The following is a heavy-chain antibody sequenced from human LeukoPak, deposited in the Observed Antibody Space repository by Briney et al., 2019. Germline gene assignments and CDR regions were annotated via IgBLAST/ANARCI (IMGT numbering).Heavy chain of an antibody. D-gene: IGHD6-13*01. CDR1: GSSFSGYY. Sequence: PSETLSLTCTVSGSSFSGYYWRWSRLPAGRGLEWIGRIYTNGGTIFNPSLKSRATMSFDTSKNLFSLQLNSMTAADPAEYYCARLSASTGTFWGQGILVTVSS. J-gene: IGHJ4*02. V-gene: IGHV4-4*07. CDR3: ARLSASTGTF. CDR2: IYTNGGT.